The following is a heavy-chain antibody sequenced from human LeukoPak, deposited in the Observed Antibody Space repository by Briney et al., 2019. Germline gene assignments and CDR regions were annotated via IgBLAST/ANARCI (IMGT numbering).Heavy chain of an antibody. Sequence: ASVKVSCKASGYTFTSYYMHWVRQAPGQGLEWMGIINPSGGSTSYAQKFQGRVTMTRDTSTSTVYMELSSLRSEDTAVYYCAREGRYFDWLDTFDYWGQGTLVTVSS. D-gene: IGHD3-9*01. CDR2: INPSGGST. CDR3: AREGRYFDWLDTFDY. V-gene: IGHV1-46*01. J-gene: IGHJ4*02. CDR1: GYTFTSYY.